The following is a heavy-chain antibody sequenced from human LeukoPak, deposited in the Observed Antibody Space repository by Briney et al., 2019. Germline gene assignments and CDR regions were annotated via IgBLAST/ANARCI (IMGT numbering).Heavy chain of an antibody. D-gene: IGHD2-8*01. J-gene: IGHJ5*02. V-gene: IGHV1-18*01. CDR3: VREIQWRFDP. CDR1: GYIFTTYG. Sequence: ASVKVSCKASGYIFTTYGISWVRQAPGQGLEWMGWISTNKGNTNYAQRLQGRVTMTADTSTSTAYMELRSLRSDDTAIYYCVREIQWRFDPWGQGTLVTVSS. CDR2: ISTNKGNT.